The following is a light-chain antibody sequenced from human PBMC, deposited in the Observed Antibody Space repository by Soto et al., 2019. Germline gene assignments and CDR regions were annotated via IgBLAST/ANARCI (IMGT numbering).Light chain of an antibody. V-gene: IGKV3-20*01. CDR3: QQYGSTYWT. CDR1: QSVSSSY. Sequence: EIVLTQSPGTLSLSPGERATLSCRASQSVSSSYLAWYQQKPGQAPRLLLYGASSRATGIPDRCSGSGSGTDFSLTISRLEPEDFAVYYCQQYGSTYWTFGQGTKVEIK. J-gene: IGKJ1*01. CDR2: GAS.